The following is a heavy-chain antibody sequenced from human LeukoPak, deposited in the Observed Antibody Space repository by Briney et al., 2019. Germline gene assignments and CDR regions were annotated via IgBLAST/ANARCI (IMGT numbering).Heavy chain of an antibody. CDR2: IKQDGSER. J-gene: IGHJ4*02. CDR1: GFTFSSYW. CDR3: AREDVDIASTPLCDH. D-gene: IGHD5/OR15-5a*01. Sequence: PGGSLRLSCAASGFTFSSYWMSWVRQAPGKGLEWVANIKQDGSERYYVDSVRGRFTISRDNAKNSLYLQMNSLRAEDTAVYYCAREDVDIASTPLCDHWGQGALVTVSS. V-gene: IGHV3-7*05.